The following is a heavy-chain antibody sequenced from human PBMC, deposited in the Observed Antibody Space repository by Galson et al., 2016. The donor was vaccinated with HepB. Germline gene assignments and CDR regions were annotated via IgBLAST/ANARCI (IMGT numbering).Heavy chain of an antibody. CDR2: INQDASGK. V-gene: IGHV3-7*01. CDR3: ASGYTSGV. Sequence: SLRLSCAASGFTISAYWMSWVRQAPGKGLEWVASINQDASGKYYVDSVKGRFSISRDNVKNTLWLQMNGLRVDDTSMYYCASGYTSGVWGQGTMVTVSS. J-gene: IGHJ3*01. D-gene: IGHD6-19*01. CDR1: GFTISAYW.